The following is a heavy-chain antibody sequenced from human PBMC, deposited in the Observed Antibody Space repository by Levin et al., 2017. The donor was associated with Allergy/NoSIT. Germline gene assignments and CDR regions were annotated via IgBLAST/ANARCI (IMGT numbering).Heavy chain of an antibody. J-gene: IGHJ6*02. CDR1: GDSISRGSYY. D-gene: IGHD3-10*01. CDR2: IPHSGSA. Sequence: SETLSLTCTVSGDSISRGSYYWTWIRHLPGKGLEWIGFIPHSGSASYNPSLKCRVTLSVDTSKNHFSLILASVTVADTAVYYCARDECAWFGECYGPDVWGQGTTVIVSS. V-gene: IGHV4-31*03. CDR3: ARDECAWFGECYGPDV.